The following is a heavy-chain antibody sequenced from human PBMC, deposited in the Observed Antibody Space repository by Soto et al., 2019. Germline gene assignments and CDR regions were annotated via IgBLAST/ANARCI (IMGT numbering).Heavy chain of an antibody. V-gene: IGHV4-34*01. CDR3: ARARRIAAAGSYYYYGMDV. D-gene: IGHD6-13*01. CDR2: INHSGGT. J-gene: IGHJ6*02. CDR1: GGFFSAYH. Sequence: SETLRDPSGVSGGFFSAYHWRWIRQPPGKGLEWIGEINHSGGTNYNPSLKSRVTISVDTSKNQFSLKLSSVTAADTSVYYCARARRIAAAGSYYYYGMDVWGQGTTVT.